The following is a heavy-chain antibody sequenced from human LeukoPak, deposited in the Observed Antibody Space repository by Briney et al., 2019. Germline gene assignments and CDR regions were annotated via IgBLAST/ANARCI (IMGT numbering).Heavy chain of an antibody. CDR2: MNPDSGDT. CDR1: GYTFTTYD. J-gene: IGHJ4*02. CDR3: ARGLGDYNTNWFPVSGY. Sequence: GASVKVSRKASGYTFTTYDMSWVRQATGQGLEWMGWMNPDSGDTGYAQKFQGRVTMTRNTSISTAYMELSSLRSEDTAIYYCARGLGDYNTNWFPVSGYWGQGTLVTVSS. D-gene: IGHD1-1*01. V-gene: IGHV1-8*01.